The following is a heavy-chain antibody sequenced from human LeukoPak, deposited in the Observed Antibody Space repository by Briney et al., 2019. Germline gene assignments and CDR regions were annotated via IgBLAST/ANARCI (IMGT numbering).Heavy chain of an antibody. CDR3: ARSPQGTATTANWLDP. CDR1: GGSISISNYY. V-gene: IGHV4-39*07. J-gene: IGHJ5*02. D-gene: IGHD4-17*01. CDR2: MSYSGRT. Sequence: SETLSLTCTVSGGSISISNYYWGWIRQPPGKGLEWIGSMSYSGRTYYNPSLKTRVTVSLDTSKNQFSLNLISVTAADTAVYYCARSPQGTATTANWLDPWGQGTLVTVSS.